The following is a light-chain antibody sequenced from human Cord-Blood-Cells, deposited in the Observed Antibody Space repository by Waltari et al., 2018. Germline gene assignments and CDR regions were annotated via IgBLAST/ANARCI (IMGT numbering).Light chain of an antibody. J-gene: IGLJ1*01. CDR1: SIGSKS. Sequence: SYVLTQPPSVSVAPGKTARITRGGNSIGSKSVHWYQQKPGQAPVLVIYYDSDRPSGIPERFSGSNSGNTATLTISRVEAGDEADYYCQVWDSSSDHYVFGTGTKVTVL. CDR3: QVWDSSSDHYV. CDR2: YDS. V-gene: IGLV3-21*04.